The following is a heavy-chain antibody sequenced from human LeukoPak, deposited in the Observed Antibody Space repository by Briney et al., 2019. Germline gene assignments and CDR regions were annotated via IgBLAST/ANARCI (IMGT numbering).Heavy chain of an antibody. CDR1: GGSFSGYY. CDR2: VSKTGST. Sequence: KPSETLSLTCAVYGGSFSGYYWSWIRQPPGQTLEWIGYVSKTGSTNYNPSLRSRVTISKDTSRNQLSLKLTSATAADTAVYYCAREGAHSSGWSPFDYWGQGTLVTVSS. V-gene: IGHV4-59*01. D-gene: IGHD6-19*01. CDR3: AREGAHSSGWSPFDY. J-gene: IGHJ4*02.